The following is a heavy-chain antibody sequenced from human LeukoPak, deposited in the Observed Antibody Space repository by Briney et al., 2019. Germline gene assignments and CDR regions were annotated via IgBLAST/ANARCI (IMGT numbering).Heavy chain of an antibody. D-gene: IGHD2-2*01. CDR2: IIPIFGTA. V-gene: IGHV1-69*05. CDR1: GGTFSSYA. Sequence: GASVKVSCKASGGTFSSYAISWVRQAPGQGLEWMGGIIPIFGTANYAQKFQGRVTITTDESTSTAYMELSSLRSEDTAVYYCAREKYQPYDAFDIWGQGTMVTVSS. CDR3: AREKYQPYDAFDI. J-gene: IGHJ3*02.